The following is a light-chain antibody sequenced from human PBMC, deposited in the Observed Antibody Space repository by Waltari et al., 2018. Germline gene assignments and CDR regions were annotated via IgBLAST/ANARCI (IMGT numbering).Light chain of an antibody. Sequence: QSVLTQPPSASGTPGQRVTISCSGSSSNIGSNSVYWYQQLPGTAPKLLIYRNNQRPSGVPDRFSGSKSGTSASLGISGLRSEDEADYYCAAWDDSLSGPNWVFGGGTKLTVL. CDR3: AAWDDSLSGPNWV. CDR1: SSNIGSNS. J-gene: IGLJ3*02. CDR2: RNN. V-gene: IGLV1-47*01.